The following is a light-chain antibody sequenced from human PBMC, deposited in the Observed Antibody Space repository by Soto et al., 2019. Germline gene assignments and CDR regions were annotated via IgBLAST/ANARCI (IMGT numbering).Light chain of an antibody. J-gene: IGKJ1*01. Sequence: DIPMTQSPSTLSASVGDRVTITCRASQSISSWLAWYQQKSGTAPNLLIYKASSLESGVPSRFSGSGSGTEFTLTISSLQPDDFATYYCQQYSSYSPRTFGQGTKVEIK. CDR1: QSISSW. V-gene: IGKV1-5*03. CDR2: KAS. CDR3: QQYSSYSPRT.